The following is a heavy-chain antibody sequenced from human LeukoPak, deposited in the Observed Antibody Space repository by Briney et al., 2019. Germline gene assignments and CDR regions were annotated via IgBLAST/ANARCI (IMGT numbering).Heavy chain of an antibody. CDR1: GYTFTTYY. CDR2: INPTGGST. V-gene: IGHV1-46*01. J-gene: IGHJ4*02. Sequence: ASVKVSCKASGYTFTTYYIHWVRQAPGQGLEWMGIINPTGGSTTYAQKFQGRVTMTRDTSTSTVFMELNSLRSEETAVYYCALYSSTWYWGQGTLVTVSS. D-gene: IGHD6-13*01. CDR3: ALYSSTWY.